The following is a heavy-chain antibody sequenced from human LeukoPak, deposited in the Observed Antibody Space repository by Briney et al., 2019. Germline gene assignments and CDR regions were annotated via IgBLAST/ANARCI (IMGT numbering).Heavy chain of an antibody. J-gene: IGHJ4*02. CDR2: ISSSRSYI. V-gene: IGHV3-21*01. CDR3: ARGMGDYYDTPEGY. Sequence: PGGSLRLSCAASGFTFSSYFMNWVRQAPGKGLEWVSSISSSRSYIYYADSVKGRFTISRDNAKNSLYLQMYSLRAEDTAVYYCARGMGDYYDTPEGYWGQGTLVTVSS. D-gene: IGHD3-22*01. CDR1: GFTFSSYF.